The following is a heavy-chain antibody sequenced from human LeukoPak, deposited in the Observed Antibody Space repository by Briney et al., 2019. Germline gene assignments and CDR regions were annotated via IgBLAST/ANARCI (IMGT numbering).Heavy chain of an antibody. D-gene: IGHD3-10*01. CDR1: GYTFTSYD. CDR2: MNPNSGNT. J-gene: IGHJ4*02. Sequence: GSSVKVSCKASGYTFTSYDINWVRQATGQGLEWMGWMNPNSGNTGYAQKFQGRVTITRNTSISTAYMELSSLRSEDTAVYYCARRSYGSGSYFIRIYIFDYWGQGTLVTVSS. V-gene: IGHV1-8*03. CDR3: ARRSYGSGSYFIRIYIFDY.